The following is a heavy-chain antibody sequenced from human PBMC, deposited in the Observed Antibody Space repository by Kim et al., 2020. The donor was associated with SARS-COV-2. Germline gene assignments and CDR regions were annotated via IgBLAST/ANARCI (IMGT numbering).Heavy chain of an antibody. CDR2: VNSDGSST. CDR3: ASVSTVYVWAKFDY. Sequence: GGSLRLSCVASGFTFSSYWMHWVRQAPGKGLVWVSRVNSDGSSTSYADSVKGRFTISRDNARNTLYLQMNSLRAEDTAVYYCASVSTVYVWAKFDYWGQG. D-gene: IGHD3-16*01. V-gene: IGHV3-74*01. J-gene: IGHJ4*02. CDR1: GFTFSSYW.